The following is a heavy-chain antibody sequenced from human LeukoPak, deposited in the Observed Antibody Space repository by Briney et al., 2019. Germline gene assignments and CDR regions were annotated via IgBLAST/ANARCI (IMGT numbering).Heavy chain of an antibody. Sequence: SETLSLTCAVSGYSTSSGYYWGWIRQPPGKGLEWIGSIYHSGSTYYNPSLKSRVTISVDTSKNQFSLKLSSVTAADTAVYYCARPYYDFWSGYFLYWGQGTLVTVSS. CDR3: ARPYYDFWSGYFLY. J-gene: IGHJ4*02. V-gene: IGHV4-38-2*01. D-gene: IGHD3-3*01. CDR2: IYHSGST. CDR1: GYSTSSGYY.